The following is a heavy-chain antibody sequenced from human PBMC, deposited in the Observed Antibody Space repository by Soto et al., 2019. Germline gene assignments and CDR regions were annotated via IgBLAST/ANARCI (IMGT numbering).Heavy chain of an antibody. J-gene: IGHJ6*02. Sequence: GESLKISCKGSGYSFTSYWIGWVRQMPGKGLEWMGIIYPCDSDTRYSPSFQGQVTISADKSISTAYLQWSSLKASDTAMYYCARRGYYDSSGYYWGRRNYYYYYGLDVWGQGTTVTVSS. V-gene: IGHV5-51*01. D-gene: IGHD3-22*01. CDR2: IYPCDSDT. CDR1: GYSFTSYW. CDR3: ARRGYYDSSGYYWGRRNYYYYYGLDV.